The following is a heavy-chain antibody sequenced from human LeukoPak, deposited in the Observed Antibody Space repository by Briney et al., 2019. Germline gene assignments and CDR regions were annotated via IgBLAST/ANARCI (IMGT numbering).Heavy chain of an antibody. CDR2: IIPIFGTA. CDR3: ASPPYYDFWSGIPGYFDY. CDR1: GGTFSSYA. V-gene: IGHV1-69*13. Sequence: SVKVSCKASGGTFSSYAISWVRQAPGQGLEWMGGIIPIFGTANYAQKFQGRVTITADESTSTAYMELSSLRSEDTAVYYCASPPYYDFWSGIPGYFDYWGQGTLVTVSS. J-gene: IGHJ4*02. D-gene: IGHD3-3*01.